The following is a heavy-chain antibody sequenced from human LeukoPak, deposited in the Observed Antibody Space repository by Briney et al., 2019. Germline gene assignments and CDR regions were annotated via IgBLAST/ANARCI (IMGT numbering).Heavy chain of an antibody. CDR3: ASRCSRTDCHQSNFGMDV. J-gene: IGHJ6*02. CDR1: GFTFNKWL. V-gene: IGHV3-74*03. CDR2: VNNDGSSA. D-gene: IGHD2-2*01. Sequence: GGSLRLSCDASGFTFNKWLMHWVRQAPGKGLVWVSYVNNDGSSATYADSVRGRFTISRDNAKNTVYLEMNSLRAEDSAVYYCASRCSRTDCHQSNFGMDVWGRGTTVTVSS.